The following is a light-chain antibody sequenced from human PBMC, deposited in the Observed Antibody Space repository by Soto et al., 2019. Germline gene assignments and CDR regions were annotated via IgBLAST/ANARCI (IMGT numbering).Light chain of an antibody. CDR2: AAS. Sequence: DIQLTESPSFLSASRGDRVTITCRASQGIRSYLAWYQQEPGKAPKLLIYAASTLQSGVPSRFSGSGSGTEFTLTISSLQPEDFATYYCQQLNSYPITFGQGTRLEIK. CDR1: QGIRSY. CDR3: QQLNSYPIT. J-gene: IGKJ5*01. V-gene: IGKV1-9*01.